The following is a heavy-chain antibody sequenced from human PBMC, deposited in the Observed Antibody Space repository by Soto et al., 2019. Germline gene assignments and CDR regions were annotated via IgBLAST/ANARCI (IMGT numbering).Heavy chain of an antibody. CDR3: AGMPYTSGLRFDP. CDR1: GDSYSISTYS. V-gene: IGHV4-30-2*01. D-gene: IGHD6-19*01. CDR2: IYQSGVT. J-gene: IGHJ5*02. Sequence: TLSLTCNMSGDSYSISTYSWSWIRQPPGKAPQWIGFIYQSGVTSYNPSLASRVSISLDRSNNQCSLKLKSVTAADTAVYFCAGMPYTSGLRFDPWGPGTLVTVSS.